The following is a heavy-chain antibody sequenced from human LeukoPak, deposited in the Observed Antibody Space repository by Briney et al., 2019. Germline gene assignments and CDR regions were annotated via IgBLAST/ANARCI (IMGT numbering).Heavy chain of an antibody. CDR3: ARDHSGHSGYVLHYNWFDP. V-gene: IGHV1-46*01. J-gene: IGHJ5*02. CDR2: INPSGGST. D-gene: IGHD5-12*01. CDR1: GYTFTSYY. Sequence: ASVKVSCKASGYTFTSYYMHWVRQAPGQGLEWMGIINPSGGSTSYAQKFQGRVTMTRDTSTSTVYMELSSLRSEDTAVYYCARDHSGHSGYVLHYNWFDPWGQGTLVTVSS.